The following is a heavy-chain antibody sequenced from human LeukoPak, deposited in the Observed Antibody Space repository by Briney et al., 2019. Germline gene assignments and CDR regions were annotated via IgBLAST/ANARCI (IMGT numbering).Heavy chain of an antibody. CDR3: ARRFEYYYDSSGPGPLDY. D-gene: IGHD3-22*01. Sequence: GESLKISCKGSGYSFTNYWIGWVRQMPGKGLEWMGRIDPSDSYTNYSPSFQGHVTISADKSISTAYLQWSSLKASDTAMCYCARRFEYYYDSSGPGPLDYWGQGTLVTVSS. J-gene: IGHJ4*02. V-gene: IGHV5-10-1*01. CDR2: IDPSDSYT. CDR1: GYSFTNYW.